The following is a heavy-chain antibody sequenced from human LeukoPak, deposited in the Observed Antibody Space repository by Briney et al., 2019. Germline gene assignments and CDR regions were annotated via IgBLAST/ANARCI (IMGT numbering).Heavy chain of an antibody. J-gene: IGHJ4*02. V-gene: IGHV4-34*01. D-gene: IGHD6-6*01. CDR3: ARSPISQGSSSSHYYFDY. CDR1: GGSFSGYY. Sequence: SETLSLTCAVYGGSFSGYYWSWIRQPPGKGLEWIGETNHSGSTNYNPSLKSRVTISVDTSKNQFSLKLSSVTAADTAVYYCARSPISQGSSSSHYYFDYWGQGTLVTVSS. CDR2: TNHSGST.